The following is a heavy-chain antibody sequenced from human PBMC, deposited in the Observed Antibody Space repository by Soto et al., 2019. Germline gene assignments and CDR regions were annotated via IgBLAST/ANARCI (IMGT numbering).Heavy chain of an antibody. CDR2: IWYDGSNK. CDR3: GRDGGLCEGSGSYFSRQDD. V-gene: IGHV3-33*01. D-gene: IGHD3-10*01. Sequence: PLRSLRLSCAASGFTFSSDGMHWVRQAPGKGLEWVAVIWYDGSNKYYADSVKGRFTISRDNSKNTLYLQLNSLRAEDRAVYNCGRDGGLCEGSGSYFSRQDDCAQGT. CDR1: GFTFSSDG. J-gene: IGHJ1*01.